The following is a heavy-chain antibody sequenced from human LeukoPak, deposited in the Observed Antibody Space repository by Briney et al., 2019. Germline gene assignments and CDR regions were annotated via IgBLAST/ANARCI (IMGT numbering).Heavy chain of an antibody. J-gene: IGHJ6*02. D-gene: IGHD4-11*01. CDR2: INHSGST. Sequence: PSETLSLTCAVYGGSFSGYYWSWIRQPPGKGLEWIGEINHSGSTNYNPSLKSRVTISVDTSKNQFSLKLSSVTAADTAVYYCGVTTYYYGMDVWGQGTTVTVSS. CDR1: GGSFSGYY. V-gene: IGHV4-34*01. CDR3: GVTTYYYGMDV.